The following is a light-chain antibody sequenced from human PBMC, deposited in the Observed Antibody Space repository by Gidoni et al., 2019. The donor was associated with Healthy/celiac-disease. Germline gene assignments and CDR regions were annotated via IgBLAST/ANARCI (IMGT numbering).Light chain of an antibody. CDR1: QSISSY. CDR2: AAS. Sequence: DIQMTQSPSSLSASVGDRVTITCRASQSISSYLNWYQQKPGKAPKLLIYAASSLQSGVPSRFSGSGSGTDFTLTISSLQPEDFATYYCQQSYTRWTFXQXTKVEIK. CDR3: QQSYTRWT. J-gene: IGKJ1*01. V-gene: IGKV1-39*01.